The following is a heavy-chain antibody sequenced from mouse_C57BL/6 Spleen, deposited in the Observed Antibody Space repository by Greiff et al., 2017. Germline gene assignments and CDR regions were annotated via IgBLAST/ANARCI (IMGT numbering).Heavy chain of an antibody. CDR1: GYSFTGYY. V-gene: IGHV1-42*01. CDR3: ARLVFITTVEGGAMDY. Sequence: EVQLQQSGPELVKPGASVKISCKASGYSFTGYYMNWVKQSPEKSLEWIGEINPSTGGTTYNQKFKAKATLTVDKSSSTAYMQLKSLTSEDSAVYYCARLVFITTVEGGAMDYWGQGTSVTVSS. D-gene: IGHD1-1*01. CDR2: INPSTGGT. J-gene: IGHJ4*01.